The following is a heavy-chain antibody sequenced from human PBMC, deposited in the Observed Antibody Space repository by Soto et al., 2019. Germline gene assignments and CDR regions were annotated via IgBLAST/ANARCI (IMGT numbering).Heavy chain of an antibody. V-gene: IGHV3-30-3*01. CDR3: ARDPTYYYDSSGYVSPPHETDYYYYYGMDV. J-gene: IGHJ6*02. Sequence: QVQLVESGGGVVQPGRSLRLSCAASGFTFSSYAMHWVRQAPGKGLEWVAVISYDGSNKYYADSVKGRFTISRDNSKNTLYLQMNSLRAEDTAVYYCARDPTYYYDSSGYVSPPHETDYYYYYGMDVWGQGTTVTVSS. D-gene: IGHD3-22*01. CDR2: ISYDGSNK. CDR1: GFTFSSYA.